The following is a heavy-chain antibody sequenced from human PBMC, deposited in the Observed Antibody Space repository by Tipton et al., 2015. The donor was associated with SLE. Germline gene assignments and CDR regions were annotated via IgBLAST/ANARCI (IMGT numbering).Heavy chain of an antibody. CDR2: IKQDGSEK. J-gene: IGHJ4*01. CDR1: GFTFSRYW. CDR3: ARLEDCTNGVCYRGENYFDY. Sequence: SLRLSCAASGFTFSRYWMSWVRQAPGKGLEWVANIKQDGSEKYYVDSVKGRFTISRDNAKNSLYLQMKSLRAEDTAVYYCARLEDCTNGVCYRGENYFDYWGHGILVTVSS. D-gene: IGHD2-8*01. V-gene: IGHV3-7*03.